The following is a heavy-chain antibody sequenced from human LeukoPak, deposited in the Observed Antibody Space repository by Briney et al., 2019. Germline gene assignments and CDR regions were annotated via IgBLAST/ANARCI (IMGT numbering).Heavy chain of an antibody. V-gene: IGHV3-23*01. CDR2: ISNSGGST. J-gene: IGHJ5*02. Sequence: QTGGSLRLLCAASGFTFSSYAMKWVRHAPGKGREWVSAISNSGGSTYYADSVKGRFTVSRDNSKNTLFLQMNSLRAEDTAVYYCAKVHNSGWYSYINWFDPWGQGTLVTVSS. CDR3: AKVHNSGWYSYINWFDP. CDR1: GFTFSSYA. D-gene: IGHD6-19*01.